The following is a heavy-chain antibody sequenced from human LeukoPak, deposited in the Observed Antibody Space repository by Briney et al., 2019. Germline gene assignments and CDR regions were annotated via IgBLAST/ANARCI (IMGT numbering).Heavy chain of an antibody. Sequence: SETVSLTCAVYGGSFSGYYWSWIRQPPGKGLEWIGEINHSGSTNYNPSLKSRVTISVDTSKNQFSLKLSSVTAADTAVYYCARATAYYFDYWGQGTLVTVSS. CDR1: GGSFSGYY. CDR2: INHSGST. J-gene: IGHJ4*02. V-gene: IGHV4-34*01. CDR3: ARATAYYFDY.